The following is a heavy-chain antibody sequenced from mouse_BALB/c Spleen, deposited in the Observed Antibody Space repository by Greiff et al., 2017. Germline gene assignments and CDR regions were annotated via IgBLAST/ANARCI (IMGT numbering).Heavy chain of an antibody. J-gene: IGHJ1*01. CDR3: ARDYGYERLYWYFDV. CDR1: GFTFSDYY. CDR2: ISDGGSYT. V-gene: IGHV5-4*02. D-gene: IGHD1-2*01. Sequence: EVMLVESGGGLVKPGGSLKLSCAASGFTFSDYYMYWVRQTPEKRLEWVATISDGGSYTYYPDSVKGRFTISRDNAKNNLYLQMSSLKSEDTAMYYCARDYGYERLYWYFDVWGAGTTVTVSS.